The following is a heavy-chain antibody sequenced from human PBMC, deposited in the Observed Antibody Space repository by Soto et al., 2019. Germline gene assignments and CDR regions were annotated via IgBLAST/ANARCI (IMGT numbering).Heavy chain of an antibody. CDR1: GGSISSGGYY. V-gene: IGHV4-31*03. CDR3: ARVGGINWFDP. D-gene: IGHD3-16*01. Sequence: QVQLQESGPGLVKPSQTLSLTCTVSGGSISSGGYYWSWIRQHPGKGLEWIGYIYYSGSTYYNPSLKSRVTXSXDTSKNQCSLKLSSVTAADTAVYYCARVGGINWFDPWGQGTLVTVSS. J-gene: IGHJ5*02. CDR2: IYYSGST.